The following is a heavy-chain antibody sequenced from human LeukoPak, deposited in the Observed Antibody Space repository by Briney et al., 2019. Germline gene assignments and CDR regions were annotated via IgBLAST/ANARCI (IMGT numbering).Heavy chain of an antibody. J-gene: IGHJ2*01. CDR2: IYYSGST. CDR1: GGSISSYY. D-gene: IGHD3-3*01. CDR3: ARRRLQYYDFWSGYPPRGYFDL. Sequence: SETLSLTCTVSGGSISSYYWSWIRQPPGKGLEWIGYIYYSGSTNYNPSLKSRVTISVDTSKNQFSLKLSSVTAADTAVYYCARRRLQYYDFWSGYPPRGYFDLWGRGTLVTVSS. V-gene: IGHV4-59*08.